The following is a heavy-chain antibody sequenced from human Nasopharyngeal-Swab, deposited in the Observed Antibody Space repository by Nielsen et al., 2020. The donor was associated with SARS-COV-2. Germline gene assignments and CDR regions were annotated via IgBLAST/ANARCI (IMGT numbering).Heavy chain of an antibody. CDR1: GFTFSSYA. CDR2: ISYDGSNK. Sequence: GGSLRLSCTASGFTFSSYAMHWVRQAAGKGLAWVAVISYDGSNKYYADSVKGRFTISRDNSKNTLYLQMNSLRAEDTAVYYCARDWGAGYDYWGQGTLVTVSS. D-gene: IGHD3-16*01. CDR3: ARDWGAGYDY. J-gene: IGHJ4*02. V-gene: IGHV3-30-3*01.